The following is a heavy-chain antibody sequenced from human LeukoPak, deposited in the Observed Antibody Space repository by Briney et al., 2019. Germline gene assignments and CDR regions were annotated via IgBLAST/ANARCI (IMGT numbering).Heavy chain of an antibody. Sequence: VASVKVSCKASGYTFTSYGISWVRQAPGQGLEWMGWISAYNGYTNYAQKFQGRVTMTRNTSISTAYMELSSLRSEDTAVYYCARASAGGRSHFDLWGRGTLVTVSS. V-gene: IGHV1-18*01. CDR2: ISAYNGYT. CDR3: ARASAGGRSHFDL. CDR1: GYTFTSYG. J-gene: IGHJ2*01. D-gene: IGHD3-16*01.